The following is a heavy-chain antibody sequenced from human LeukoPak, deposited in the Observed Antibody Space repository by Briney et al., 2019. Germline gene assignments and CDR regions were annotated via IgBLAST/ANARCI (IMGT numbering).Heavy chain of an antibody. CDR2: IRYDGSNK. V-gene: IGHV3-30*02. CDR1: GVTFSNYG. J-gene: IGHJ1*01. CDR3: ARGGKRAVAGTRSPQYFQH. Sequence: QPGGSLRLSCAASGVTFSNYGMHWVRQAPGKGLEWVAYIRYDGSNKYYADSVKGRFTISRDNSKNTLYLQMNSLRAEDTAMYYCARGGKRAVAGTRSPQYFQHWGQGTLVTVSS. D-gene: IGHD6-19*01.